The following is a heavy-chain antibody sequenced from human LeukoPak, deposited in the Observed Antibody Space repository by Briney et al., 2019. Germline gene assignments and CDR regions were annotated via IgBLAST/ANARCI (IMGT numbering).Heavy chain of an antibody. CDR1: GFTFSSYA. CDR2: ISGSGGST. CDR3: AKDIVVVPAAHGAFDI. Sequence: GGSLRLSCAASGFTFSSYAMSWVRQAPGKGLEWVSAISGSGGSTYYADSVKGRFTISRDNSKNTLYLQMNSLRAEDTAVYYCAKDIVVVPAAHGAFDIWGQGTMVTVSS. D-gene: IGHD2-2*01. J-gene: IGHJ3*02. V-gene: IGHV3-23*01.